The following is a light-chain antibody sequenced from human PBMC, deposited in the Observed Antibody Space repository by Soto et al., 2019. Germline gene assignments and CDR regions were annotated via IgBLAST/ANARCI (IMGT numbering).Light chain of an antibody. Sequence: IQLTQSPSSLSASVGDRVTITCRASQGISDSLAWYQQKPGKAPSLLIYAASTLQSGVPSRFSGSGSGTDFTLTINSLQPEDFATYDWQQLNNYPRTFGPGTKVDIK. CDR2: AAS. CDR1: QGISDS. CDR3: QQLNNYPRT. V-gene: IGKV1-9*01. J-gene: IGKJ3*01.